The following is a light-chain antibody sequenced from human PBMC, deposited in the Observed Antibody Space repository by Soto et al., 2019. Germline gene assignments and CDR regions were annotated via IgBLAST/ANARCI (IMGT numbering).Light chain of an antibody. CDR1: QSVYTY. CDR3: QQYSSSPRT. J-gene: IGKJ1*01. V-gene: IGKV3-20*01. CDR2: GAS. Sequence: EIVLTQSPGTLSLSPGERATLSCRASQSVYTYLAWYQQKPGQAPRLLIYGASSRATGIPDRFSGSGSGTDFTLTISRLEPEDFAVYYCQQYSSSPRTFGQGTKVEIK.